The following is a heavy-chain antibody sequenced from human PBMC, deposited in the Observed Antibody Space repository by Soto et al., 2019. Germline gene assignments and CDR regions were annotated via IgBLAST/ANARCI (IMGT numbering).Heavy chain of an antibody. D-gene: IGHD3-10*01. CDR3: AKDRHTYGSGTYPLDY. CDR2: ISGSGGST. V-gene: IGHV3-23*01. Sequence: GSLRLSCVASGFTFSIYGMSWVRQAPGKGLEWVSAISGSGGSTYYADSVKGRFIISRDNSKNTLYLQMTSLRAEDTAVYYCAKDRHTYGSGTYPLDYWGQGTLVTVSS. J-gene: IGHJ4*02. CDR1: GFTFSIYG.